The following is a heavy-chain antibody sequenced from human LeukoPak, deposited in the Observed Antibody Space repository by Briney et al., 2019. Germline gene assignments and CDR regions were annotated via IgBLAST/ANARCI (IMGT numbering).Heavy chain of an antibody. CDR1: GDTFSSYA. CDR2: IIPILGIA. J-gene: IGHJ4*02. V-gene: IGHV1-69*04. D-gene: IGHD6-13*01. CDR3: ARSSGYRADYFDY. Sequence: ASVKVSCKASGDTFSSYAISWVRQAPGQGLEWMGRIIPILGIANYAQKFQGRVTITADKSTSTAYMELSSLRSEDTAVYYCARSSGYRADYFDYWGQGTLVTVSS.